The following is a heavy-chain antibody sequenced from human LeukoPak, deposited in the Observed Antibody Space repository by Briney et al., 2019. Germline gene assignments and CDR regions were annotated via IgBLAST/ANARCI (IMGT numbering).Heavy chain of an antibody. V-gene: IGHV3-21*01. Sequence: PGGSLRLSCAASGFTFSSYSMNWVRQAPGKGLEWVSSISSSSSYIYYADSVKGRFTISRDNAKNSLYLQMNSLRAGDTAVYYCARAYPWLFSMDVWGKGTTVTISS. CDR2: ISSSSSYI. CDR3: ARAYPWLFSMDV. CDR1: GFTFSSYS. J-gene: IGHJ6*03. D-gene: IGHD3-9*01.